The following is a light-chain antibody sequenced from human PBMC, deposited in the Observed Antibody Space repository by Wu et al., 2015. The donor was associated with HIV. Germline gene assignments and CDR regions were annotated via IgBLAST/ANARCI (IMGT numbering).Light chain of an antibody. Sequence: DIQMTQSPSSLSASVGDRVTITCQASQDISNYLNWYQQKPGKAPKLLIYDASNLGTGVPSRFSGSGSGTDFTFTISSLQPEDIATYYCQQYDNVLFTFGPGTKVDIK. J-gene: IGKJ3*01. CDR1: QDISNY. CDR3: QQYDNVLFT. CDR2: DAS. V-gene: IGKV1-33*01.